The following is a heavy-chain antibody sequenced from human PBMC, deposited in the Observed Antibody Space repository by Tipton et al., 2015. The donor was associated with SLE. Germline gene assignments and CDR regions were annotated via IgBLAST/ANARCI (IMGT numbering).Heavy chain of an antibody. CDR2: IIDSDIDT. CDR1: GISFSSYA. D-gene: IGHD1-20*01. CDR3: AKDFHELTV. J-gene: IGHJ4*02. V-gene: IGHV3-23*01. Sequence: SLRLSCAASGISFSSYAMSWVRQAPGKGLEWLSTIIDSDIDTYYADSVKGRFTISRDNSKNTLYLQMNSLRAGDTAVYYCAKDFHELTVWGQGTLVAVSS.